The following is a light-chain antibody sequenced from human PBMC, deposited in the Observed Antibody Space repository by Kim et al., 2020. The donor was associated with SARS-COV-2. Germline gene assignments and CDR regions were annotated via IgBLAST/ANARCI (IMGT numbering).Light chain of an antibody. CDR1: QSVSRTF. V-gene: IGKV3-20*01. CDR2: DAS. Sequence: APGGRATPSCRASQSVSRTFLAWYQQKPAQAPRLLIFDASRRATGIPERFSGSGSGTDFTLTINRLEPEDSALYYCQQYGGSPLTFGQGTKVDIK. CDR3: QQYGGSPLT. J-gene: IGKJ1*01.